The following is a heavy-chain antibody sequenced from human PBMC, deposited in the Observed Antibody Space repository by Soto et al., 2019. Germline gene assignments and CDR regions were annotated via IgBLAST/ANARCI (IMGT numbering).Heavy chain of an antibody. Sequence: QVQLVQSGAEVKKPGSSVKVSCKASGGTFSSYTISWVRQAPGQGLEWMGRIIPILGIANYAQKFQGRVTITADKSTSTAYMELSSLRSEDTAVYYCAAGRNSDHRAADGTLGYWGQGNLVTVSS. CDR2: IIPILGIA. CDR3: AAGRNSDHRAADGTLGY. V-gene: IGHV1-69*02. CDR1: GGTFSSYT. D-gene: IGHD6-13*01. J-gene: IGHJ4*02.